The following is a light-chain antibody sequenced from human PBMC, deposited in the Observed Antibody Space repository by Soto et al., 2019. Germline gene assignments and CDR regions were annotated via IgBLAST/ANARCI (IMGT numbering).Light chain of an antibody. J-gene: IGKJ5*01. V-gene: IGKV1-5*01. Sequence: DIQMTQSPSTLSASVGDRVTITCRASQSISTWLAWYQQKPGKAPKFLIFDGSSSQSGVPSRFSGSGSGTDFTLTISCLQSEDFATYYCQQYYSYPPITFGQGTRLEIK. CDR2: DGS. CDR1: QSISTW. CDR3: QQYYSYPPIT.